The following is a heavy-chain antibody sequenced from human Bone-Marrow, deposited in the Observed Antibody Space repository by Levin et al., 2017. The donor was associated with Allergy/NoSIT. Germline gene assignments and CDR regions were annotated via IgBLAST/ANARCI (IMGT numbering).Heavy chain of an antibody. CDR1: GFRFSTYW. D-gene: IGHD1-1*01. V-gene: IGHV3-7*03. Sequence: GGSLRLSCVTSGFRFSTYWMSWVRQAPGGGLEWLANIKYDGSEQSYVDSVRGRFTISRDNADNLLFLQMNTLKAEDTAVYYCARDGVQLGLSSARSGVSRKPFFGMDVWGQGTTVTVSS. CDR2: IKYDGSEQ. CDR3: ARDGVQLGLSSARSGVSRKPFFGMDV. J-gene: IGHJ6*02.